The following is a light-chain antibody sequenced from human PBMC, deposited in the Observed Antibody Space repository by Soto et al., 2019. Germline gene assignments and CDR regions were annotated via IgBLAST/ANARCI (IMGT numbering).Light chain of an antibody. Sequence: EIVLTQSPATLSLSPGERATLSCRASQTVGRTLAWYQQKRGQAPRLLINDASNRAPGIPGRFSGSGSGTDFTLTISSQEPEDFAVYYCQHRYDWPLTFGGGTKVEIK. V-gene: IGKV3-11*01. CDR1: QTVGRT. CDR3: QHRYDWPLT. CDR2: DAS. J-gene: IGKJ4*01.